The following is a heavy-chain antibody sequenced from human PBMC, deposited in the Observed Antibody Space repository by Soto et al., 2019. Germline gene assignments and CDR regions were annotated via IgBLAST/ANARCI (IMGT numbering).Heavy chain of an antibody. D-gene: IGHD5-12*01. CDR1: GFTFRSYG. J-gene: IGHJ6*02. CDR2: ISYDGSNK. V-gene: IGHV3-30*18. Sequence: GGSLRLSCAASGFTFRSYGRHWVRQAPGKGLEWVAVISYDGSNKYYADSVKGRFTISRDNSKNTLYLQMNSLRAEDTAVYYCAKVRWLRLNYYYGMDVWGQGTTVTVSS. CDR3: AKVRWLRLNYYYGMDV.